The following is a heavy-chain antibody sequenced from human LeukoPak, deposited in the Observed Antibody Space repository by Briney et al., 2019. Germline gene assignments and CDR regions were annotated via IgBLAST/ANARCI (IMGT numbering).Heavy chain of an antibody. CDR1: GFTFSSYA. V-gene: IGHV3-30-3*01. CDR3: ARKLLEMSTTT. D-gene: IGHD5-24*01. J-gene: IGHJ4*02. Sequence: GRSLRLSCAASGFTFSSYAMHWVRQAPGKGLEWVAVISYDGSNKYCADSVKGRFTISRDNSKNTLYLQMNSLRAEDTAVYYCARKLLEMSTTTRGQGTLVTVSS. CDR2: ISYDGSNK.